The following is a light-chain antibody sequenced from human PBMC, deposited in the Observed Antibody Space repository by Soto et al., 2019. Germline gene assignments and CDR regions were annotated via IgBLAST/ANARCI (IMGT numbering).Light chain of an antibody. Sequence: QSLLTPPASECGSPGQSMTISGTGTRRDVGGSNSVSWYQQHPGKAPKTLIYEVSNRPSGVSNRFSGPKSRNTASLTISGPQAEDEADYYCSSYTSSSTLVFGTGTKVTGL. V-gene: IGLV2-14*01. CDR1: RRDVGGSNS. J-gene: IGLJ1*01. CDR2: EVS. CDR3: SSYTSSSTLV.